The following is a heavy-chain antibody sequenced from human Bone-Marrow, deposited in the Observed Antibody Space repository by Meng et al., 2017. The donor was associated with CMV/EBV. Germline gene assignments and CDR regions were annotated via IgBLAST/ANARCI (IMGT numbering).Heavy chain of an antibody. CDR3: ARALPGGAVDY. J-gene: IGHJ4*02. CDR2: IYYSGST. V-gene: IGHV4-30-4*02. CDR1: GGSISSGDYY. Sequence: SETLSLTCTVSGGSISSGDYYWSWIRQPPGKGLEWIGYIYYSGSTYYNPSLKSRVTISVDTSKNQFSLKLSSVTAADTAVYYCARALPGGAVDYWGQGTLVAVSS. D-gene: IGHD1-26*01.